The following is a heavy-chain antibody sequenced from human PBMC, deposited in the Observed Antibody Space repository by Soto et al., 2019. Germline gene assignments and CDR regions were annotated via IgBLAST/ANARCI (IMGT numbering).Heavy chain of an antibody. J-gene: IGHJ5*02. Sequence: GSGPTLVNPTETLTLTCTVSGFSLSNARMGVSWIRQPPGKALEWLAHIFSNDEKSYSTSLKSRLTISKDTSKSQVVLTMTNMDPVDPATYYCARIGSRYFGWLFGKWGWFDPWGQRTLVTVSS. CDR1: GFSLSNARMG. D-gene: IGHD3-9*01. CDR2: IFSNDEK. V-gene: IGHV2-26*01. CDR3: ARIGSRYFGWLFGKWGWFDP.